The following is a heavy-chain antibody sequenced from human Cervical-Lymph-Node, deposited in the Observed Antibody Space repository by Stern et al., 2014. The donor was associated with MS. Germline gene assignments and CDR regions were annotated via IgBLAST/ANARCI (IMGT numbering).Heavy chain of an antibody. J-gene: IGHJ4*02. CDR3: ARIYCSGDECYHSFDT. CDR1: GYRFSTFY. D-gene: IGHD3-16*02. V-gene: IGHV1-2*06. CDR2: IEPGRGAT. Sequence: HVQLVQSGAEVKKPGASVKVSCKASGYRFSTFYLPWLRQAPGEVLQWIGRIEPGRGATNSSQTFQGRLTMTRITPISTAYMALSGLRSDETAVYYCARIYCSGDECYHSFDTWGQGTLVTVSS.